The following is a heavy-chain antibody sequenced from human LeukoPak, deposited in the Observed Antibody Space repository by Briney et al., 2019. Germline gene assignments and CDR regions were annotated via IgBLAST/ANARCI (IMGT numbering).Heavy chain of an antibody. V-gene: IGHV3-23*01. CDR1: GFTFSSYA. Sequence: GGSLRLPCAASGFTFSSYAMSWVPQAPGKGLEWVSAISGSGGSTYYADSVKGRFTISRDNSKNTLYLQMNRLRAEDTAVYYCARSYTGYYYYYGMDVWGKGTTVTVSS. CDR2: ISGSGGST. CDR3: ARSYTGYYYYYGMDV. D-gene: IGHD3-16*01. J-gene: IGHJ6*04.